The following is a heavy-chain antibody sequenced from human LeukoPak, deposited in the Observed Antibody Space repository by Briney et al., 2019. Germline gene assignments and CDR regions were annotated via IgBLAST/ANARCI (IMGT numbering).Heavy chain of an antibody. CDR1: GYTVSSKY. J-gene: IGHJ4*02. V-gene: IGHV3-53*01. CDR3: ARIPKTTYFDY. Sequence: GGSLRLSCAASGYTVSSKYMSWVRQAPGKGLEWVSVIYSGGSTDYADSVKGRFTISRDNSENTLHLQMNSLRAEDTAVYYCARIPKTTYFDYWGQGTLVTVSS. CDR2: IYSGGST. D-gene: IGHD4-17*01.